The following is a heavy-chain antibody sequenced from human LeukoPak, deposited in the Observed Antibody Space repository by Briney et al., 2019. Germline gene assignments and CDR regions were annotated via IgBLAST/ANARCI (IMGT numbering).Heavy chain of an antibody. CDR3: ARSPVTTWWFDP. J-gene: IGHJ5*02. V-gene: IGHV4-59*08. CDR1: GGSISSYY. CDR2: IYYSVSA. D-gene: IGHD4-17*01. Sequence: SETLSLTCTVSGGSISSYYWSWIRQPPGKGLGWIGYIYYSVSANYNPSLKSRVTISVDTSKNQLSLKLSSVTAAHTAVYFCARSPVTTWWFDPWGQGTLVTVSS.